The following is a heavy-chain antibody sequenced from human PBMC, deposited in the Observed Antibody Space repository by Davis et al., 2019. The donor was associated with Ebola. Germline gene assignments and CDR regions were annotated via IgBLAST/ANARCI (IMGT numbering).Heavy chain of an antibody. CDR1: GGSISSYY. CDR2: INHSGST. J-gene: IGHJ6*02. D-gene: IGHD4-17*01. V-gene: IGHV4-34*01. CDR3: ARDSDGDYRNYYYYYGMDV. Sequence: SETLSLTCTVSGGSISSYYWSWIRQPPGKGLEWIGEINHSGSTNYNPSLKSRVTISVDTSKNQFSLKLSSVTAADTAVYYCARDSDGDYRNYYYYYGMDVWGQGTTVTVSS.